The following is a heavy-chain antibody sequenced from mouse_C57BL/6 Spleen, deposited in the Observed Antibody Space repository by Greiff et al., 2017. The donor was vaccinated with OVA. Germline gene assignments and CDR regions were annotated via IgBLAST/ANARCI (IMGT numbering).Heavy chain of an antibody. CDR1: GFNIKDDY. V-gene: IGHV14-4*01. Sequence: VQLQQSGAELVRPGASVKLSCTASGFNIKDDYMHWVKQRPEQGLEWIGWIDPENGDTEYASKFQGKATIPADTSSNTAYLQLSSLTSEDTAFYYCTFYDGSNPAWFAYWGQGTLVTVSA. J-gene: IGHJ3*01. CDR2: IDPENGDT. CDR3: TFYDGSNPAWFAY. D-gene: IGHD2-3*01.